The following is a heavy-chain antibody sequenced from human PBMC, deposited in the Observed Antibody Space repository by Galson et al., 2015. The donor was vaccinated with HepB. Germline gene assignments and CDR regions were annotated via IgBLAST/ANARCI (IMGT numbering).Heavy chain of an antibody. CDR3: ARRGYYDSSGYPYGSHAFDI. CDR1: GYSFTSYW. D-gene: IGHD3-22*01. Sequence: QSGAEVKKPGESLKISCKGSGYSFTSYWIGWVRQMPGKGLEWMGIIYPGDSDTRYSPSFQGQVTISADKSISTAYLQWSSLKASDTAMYYCARRGYYDSSGYPYGSHAFDIWGQGTMVTVSS. CDR2: IYPGDSDT. V-gene: IGHV5-51*01. J-gene: IGHJ3*02.